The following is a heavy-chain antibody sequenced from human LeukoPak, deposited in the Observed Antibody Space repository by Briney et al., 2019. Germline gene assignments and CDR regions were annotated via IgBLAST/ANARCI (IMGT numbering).Heavy chain of an antibody. D-gene: IGHD2-2*01. CDR1: GYTFTRYG. CDR2: ISAYNGNT. Sequence: ASVKVSCKASGYTFTRYGISGVRQAPGQGVDGMGWISAYNGNTNYAQKLQSRVTMTTDTSTSTGYMGLRSLRSDDTAVYYCAREGYQLAGWFDTWGQRTLVTVSS. V-gene: IGHV1-18*01. CDR3: AREGYQLAGWFDT. J-gene: IGHJ5*02.